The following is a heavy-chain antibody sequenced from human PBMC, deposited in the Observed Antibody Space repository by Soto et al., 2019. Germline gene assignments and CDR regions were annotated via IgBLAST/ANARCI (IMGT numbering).Heavy chain of an antibody. Sequence: PSETLSLTCAVSGGSISSSNWWSWVRQPPGKGLEWIGEIYHSGSTNYNPSLKSRVTISVDKSKNQFSLKLSSVTAADTAVYYCARASVQYDSGTYEGGYYYFDYWGQGTLVTVS. D-gene: IGHD3-10*01. CDR3: ARASVQYDSGTYEGGYYYFDY. J-gene: IGHJ4*02. CDR1: GGSISSSNW. V-gene: IGHV4-4*02. CDR2: IYHSGST.